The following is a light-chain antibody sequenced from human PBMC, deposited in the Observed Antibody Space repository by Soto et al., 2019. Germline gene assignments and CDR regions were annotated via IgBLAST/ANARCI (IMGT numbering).Light chain of an antibody. CDR2: DAS. V-gene: IGKV1-5*01. CDR1: QSVRSW. J-gene: IGKJ1*01. Sequence: DIQMTQSPSTLSASVGDRVTITCRASQSVRSWLAWYQQKPGRAPKLLIYDASSLESGVPSRFSGSGSGTEFTLTISSLQPDDFATYDCQQYNSYSWTFGQGTKVDIK. CDR3: QQYNSYSWT.